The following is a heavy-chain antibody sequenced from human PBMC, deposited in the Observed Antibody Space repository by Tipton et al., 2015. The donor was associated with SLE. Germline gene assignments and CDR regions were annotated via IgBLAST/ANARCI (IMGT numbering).Heavy chain of an antibody. V-gene: IGHV4-59*12. CDR3: ARGRIAVAGNHFDY. CDR2: IYNNGGT. CDR1: GASINSYY. Sequence: GLVKPSETLSITCNFSGASINSYYWSWIRQPPGKRPEWIGYIYNNGGTNYNPSLKSRITISVDTSKNQFSLEVRSVTAADTAVYYCARGRIAVAGNHFDYWGQGTLVTVSS. D-gene: IGHD6-19*01. J-gene: IGHJ4*02.